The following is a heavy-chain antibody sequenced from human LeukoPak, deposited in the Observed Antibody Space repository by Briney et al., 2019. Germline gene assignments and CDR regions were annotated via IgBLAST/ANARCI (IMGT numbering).Heavy chain of an antibody. CDR2: INPNNGGT. V-gene: IGHV1-2*02. D-gene: IGHD1-26*01. CDR3: VRFPSLLPFDY. CDR1: GYTFTGYY. J-gene: IGHJ4*02. Sequence: DSVKVSCKASGYTFTGYYMHWVRQAPEEGLEWMGWINPNNGGTNYAPKFQGRVTMTRDTSISTAYMELSSLRADDTAVYYCVRFPSLLPFDYWGQGTLVTVSS.